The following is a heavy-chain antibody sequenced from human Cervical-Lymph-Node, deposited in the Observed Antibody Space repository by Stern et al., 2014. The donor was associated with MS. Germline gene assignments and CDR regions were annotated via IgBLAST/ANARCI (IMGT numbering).Heavy chain of an antibody. J-gene: IGHJ4*02. V-gene: IGHV3-30*04. CDR3: ASRDDYGDYIY. Sequence: QVQLVESGGGVVQPGRSLRLSCAASGFIFNYYAMYWVRQAPGKGLQWVAVISNDGSSRDYADSVKGRFTISRDNSKNTLFLQMNSLRVEDTGVYYCASRDDYGDYIYWGQGTLVTVSS. D-gene: IGHD4-17*01. CDR2: ISNDGSSR. CDR1: GFIFNYYA.